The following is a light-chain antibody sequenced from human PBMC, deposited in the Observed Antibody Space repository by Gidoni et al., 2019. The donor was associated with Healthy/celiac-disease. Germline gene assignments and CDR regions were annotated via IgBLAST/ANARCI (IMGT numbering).Light chain of an antibody. V-gene: IGKV3-15*01. CDR2: GTS. CDR3: QQHNNWPALT. CDR1: QSVSSN. J-gene: IGKJ4*01. Sequence: EIVMTQSPATLSVSPGERATLSCRASQSVSSNLAWYQQKSGQAPRLLIYGTSTRATGIPARFSGSGSGTEFTLTISSLQSEDFAVYYCQQHNNWPALTFXGXTKVEI.